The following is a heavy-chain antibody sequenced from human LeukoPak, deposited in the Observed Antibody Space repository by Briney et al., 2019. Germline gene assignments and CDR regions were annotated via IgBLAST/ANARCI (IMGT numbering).Heavy chain of an antibody. J-gene: IGHJ5*02. CDR2: ISGSSSNT. CDR3: AKGARIGTLLATWFDP. Sequence: PGGSLRLSCAASGFTFNINTMSWVRQAPGKGLEWVSSISGSSSNTYYADSVKGRFTISRDNSENTLYLQMNSLRAEDTAVYYCAKGARIGTLLATWFDPWGQGTLVTVSS. V-gene: IGHV3-23*01. D-gene: IGHD5-24*01. CDR1: GFTFNINT.